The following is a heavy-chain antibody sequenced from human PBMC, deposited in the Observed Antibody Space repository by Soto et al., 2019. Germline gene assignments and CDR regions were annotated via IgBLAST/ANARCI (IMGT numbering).Heavy chain of an antibody. J-gene: IGHJ4*02. CDR1: GGSFSGYY. CDR2: INHSGST. CDR3: ARGSSYCSSTSCYGRVYFDY. D-gene: IGHD2-2*01. V-gene: IGHV4-34*01. Sequence: QVQLQQWGAGLLKPSETLSLTCAVYGGSFSGYYWSWIRQPPGKGLEWIGEINHSGSTNYNPSLKSRVTISVDTSKIQFSLKLSSVTAADTAVYYCARGSSYCSSTSCYGRVYFDYWGQGTLVTVSS.